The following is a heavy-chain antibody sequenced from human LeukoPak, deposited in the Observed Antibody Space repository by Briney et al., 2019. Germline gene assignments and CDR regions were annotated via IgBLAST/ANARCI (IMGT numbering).Heavy chain of an antibody. CDR2: ISRSGGST. CDR3: ATRHDYSNPE. V-gene: IGHV3-23*01. Sequence: TGGSLRLSCAASGFTFSSYSMNWVRQAPGKGLEWVSAISRSGGSTYYADSVKGRFTISRDNSKNTLYLQMNSLRAEDTAVYYCATRHDYSNPEWGQGTLVTVSS. CDR1: GFTFSSYS. J-gene: IGHJ4*02. D-gene: IGHD4-11*01.